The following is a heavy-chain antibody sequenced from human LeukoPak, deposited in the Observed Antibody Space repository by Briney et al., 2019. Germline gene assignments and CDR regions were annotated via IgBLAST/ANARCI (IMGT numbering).Heavy chain of an antibody. D-gene: IGHD3-16*01. J-gene: IGHJ4*02. Sequence: GRSLRLSCAASGFTFSSYWMSWVRQAPGKGLEWVANIKQDGSEKYYVDSVKGRFTISRDNAKNSLYLQMNSLRAEDTAVYYCARVVADWELCVWGQGTLVTVSS. CDR2: IKQDGSEK. V-gene: IGHV3-7*01. CDR3: ARVVADWELCV. CDR1: GFTFSSYW.